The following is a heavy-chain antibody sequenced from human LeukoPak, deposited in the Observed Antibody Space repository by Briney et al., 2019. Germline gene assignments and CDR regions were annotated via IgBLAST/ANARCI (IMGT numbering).Heavy chain of an antibody. D-gene: IGHD3-22*01. CDR1: GGSISSYY. CDR2: IYTSGST. Sequence: SGTLSLTCTVSGGSISSYYWSWIRQPAGKGLEWIGRIYTSGSTNYNPSLKSRGTMSVDTSKNQFSLKLSSVTAADTAVYYCAREGYDSSGYYYKAFDYWGQGTLVTVSS. J-gene: IGHJ4*02. V-gene: IGHV4-4*07. CDR3: AREGYDSSGYYYKAFDY.